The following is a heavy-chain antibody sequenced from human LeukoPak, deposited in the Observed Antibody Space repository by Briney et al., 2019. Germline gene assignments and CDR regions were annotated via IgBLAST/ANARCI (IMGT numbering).Heavy chain of an antibody. J-gene: IGHJ5*02. CDR1: GFTFSSYG. D-gene: IGHD3-3*01. CDR2: IWYDGSNK. V-gene: IGHV3-33*06. Sequence: GRSLRLSCAASGFTFSSYGMHWVRQAPGKGLEWVAVIWYDGSNKYYADSVKGRFTISRDNSKNTLYLQMNSLRAEDTAVYYCAKDQSAGSWFDPWGQGTLVTVSP. CDR3: AKDQSAGSWFDP.